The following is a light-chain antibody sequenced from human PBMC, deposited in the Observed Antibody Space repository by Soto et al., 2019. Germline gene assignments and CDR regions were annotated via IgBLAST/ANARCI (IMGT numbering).Light chain of an antibody. Sequence: QSVLTQPPSVSAAPGQKVTISCSGSSSNIGNNDVSWYQQLPGTVPNLLIYDDNKRSSGIPDRFSGSKSGTSATLGITGLQTGDEADYYCGTWDSSLSAVLFGGGTKLTVL. J-gene: IGLJ2*01. CDR3: GTWDSSLSAVL. CDR2: DDN. V-gene: IGLV1-51*01. CDR1: SSNIGNND.